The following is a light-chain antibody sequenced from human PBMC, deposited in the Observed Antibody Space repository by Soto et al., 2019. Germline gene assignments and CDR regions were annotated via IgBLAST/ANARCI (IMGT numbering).Light chain of an antibody. CDR1: QSVSIL. Sequence: EIVMTQSPATLSVSPGERATLSCRASQSVSILLAWYQQKPGQAPRLLFYGASTRATGLPARFSGTGSGTEFTLTINSLQAEDSAVYYCQQYYNWPRTFGQGTRLEIK. CDR2: GAS. V-gene: IGKV3-15*01. CDR3: QQYYNWPRT. J-gene: IGKJ5*01.